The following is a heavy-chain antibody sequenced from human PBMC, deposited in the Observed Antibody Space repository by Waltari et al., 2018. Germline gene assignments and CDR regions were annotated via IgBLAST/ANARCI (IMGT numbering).Heavy chain of an antibody. CDR3: ARPTGRGMDV. CDR1: GGSFSGYY. J-gene: IGHJ6*04. V-gene: IGHV4-34*01. CDR2: INHSGST. Sequence: QVQLQQWGAGLLKPSETLSLTCAVYGGSFSGYYWSWIRQPPGKGLEWIGEINHSGSTNYNPSLKSRVTISVDTSKNQFSLKLSSVTAADTAVYYCARPTGRGMDVWGKGTTVTVSS.